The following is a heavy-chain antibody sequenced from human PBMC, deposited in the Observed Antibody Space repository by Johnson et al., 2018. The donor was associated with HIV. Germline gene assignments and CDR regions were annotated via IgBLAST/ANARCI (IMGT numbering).Heavy chain of an antibody. J-gene: IGHJ3*02. CDR3: ARDHSSSWTPGDAFDI. V-gene: IGHV3-NL1*01. CDR2: ICSGCST. CDR1: GFTFNDYG. Sequence: QVQLVESGGGVVQPGRSLRLSCAASGFTFNDYGMHWVRQAPGKGLEWVAGICSGCSTYYADSVKGRFTLSRDNSKNTLYLQMNSLRAEDTAVYYCARDHSSSWTPGDAFDIWGQGTMVTVSS. D-gene: IGHD6-13*01.